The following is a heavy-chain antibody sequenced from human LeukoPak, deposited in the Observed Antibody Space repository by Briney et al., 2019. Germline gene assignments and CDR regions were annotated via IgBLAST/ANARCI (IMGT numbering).Heavy chain of an antibody. Sequence: SETLSLTCAVYGGSFSGYYWSWIRQPPGKGLEWIGEINHSGSTNYSPSLKSRVTISVDTSKNQFSLKLSSVTAADTAVYYCARSLYYEGAFDIWGQGTMVTVSS. J-gene: IGHJ3*02. D-gene: IGHD3-22*01. CDR2: INHSGST. V-gene: IGHV4-34*01. CDR1: GGSFSGYY. CDR3: ARSLYYEGAFDI.